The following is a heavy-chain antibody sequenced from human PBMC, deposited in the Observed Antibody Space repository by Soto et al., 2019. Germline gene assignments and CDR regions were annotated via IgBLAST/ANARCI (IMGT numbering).Heavy chain of an antibody. CDR3: AIGVAGTWYYGMDV. V-gene: IGHV1-3*01. D-gene: IGHD6-19*01. CDR2: INAGNGNT. CDR1: GYTFTSYD. Sequence: GASVKVSCKASGYTFTSYDINWVRQATGQRLEWMGWINAGNGNTKYSRKFQGRVTITRDTSASTAYMELSSLRSEDTAVYYCAIGVAGTWYYGMDVWGQGTTVTVSS. J-gene: IGHJ6*02.